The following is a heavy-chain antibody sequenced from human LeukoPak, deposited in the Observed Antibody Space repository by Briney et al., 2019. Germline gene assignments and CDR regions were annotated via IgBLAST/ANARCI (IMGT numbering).Heavy chain of an antibody. D-gene: IGHD3-22*01. CDR3: ARVERSYYYDSSGYSPSDY. CDR1: GFTFSSYW. V-gene: IGHV3-74*01. Sequence: GGSLRHSCAASGFTFSSYWMHWVRQAPGKGLVWVSRINSDGSSTSYADSVKGRFTISRDNAKNTLYLQMNSLRAEDTAVYYCARVERSYYYDSSGYSPSDYWGQGTLVTVSS. J-gene: IGHJ4*02. CDR2: INSDGSST.